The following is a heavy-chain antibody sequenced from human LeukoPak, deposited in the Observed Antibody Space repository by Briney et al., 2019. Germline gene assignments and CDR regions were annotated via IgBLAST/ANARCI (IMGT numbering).Heavy chain of an antibody. D-gene: IGHD6-6*01. CDR2: ISYDGSNK. CDR3: AKLYSSSSSENWDY. V-gene: IGHV3-30*18. CDR1: GFTFSSYG. Sequence: GRSLRLSCAASGFTFSSYGMHWVRQAPGKGLEWVAVISYDGSNKYYADSVKGRFTISRDNSKNTLYLQMNSLRAEDTAVYYCAKLYSSSSSENWDYWGQGTLVTVSS. J-gene: IGHJ4*02.